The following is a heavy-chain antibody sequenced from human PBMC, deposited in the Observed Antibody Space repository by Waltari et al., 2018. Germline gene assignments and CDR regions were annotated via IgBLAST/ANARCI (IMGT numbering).Heavy chain of an antibody. CDR2: SNPNDDSV. Sequence: VKLVQSGAEVKTPGASVDISCKTSGYTFPRSYIHWIRQAPGQGPDGMGISNPNDDSVTYAQKVQDRVSMTSDTSTNTVFMELRGLTCDETAIYLCARDDHRSSGYYGLIVDFGGQGTPVTVSS. CDR1: GYTFPRSY. V-gene: IGHV1-46*01. J-gene: IGHJ4*02. CDR3: ARDDHRSSGYYGLIVDF. D-gene: IGHD3-3*01.